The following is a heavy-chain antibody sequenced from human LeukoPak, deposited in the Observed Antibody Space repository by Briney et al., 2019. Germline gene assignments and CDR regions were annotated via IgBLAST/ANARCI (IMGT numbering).Heavy chain of an antibody. Sequence: ASVQVSCKASGYTFTAYSMHWVRQAPGQGLEWMGWINPNSGGTNYAQKFQGRVTMTRDTSITTAYMELSRLRSDDTAVYYCARDLDYYGSGSFFNIWGQGTMVTVSS. J-gene: IGHJ3*02. CDR1: GYTFTAYS. CDR3: ARDLDYYGSGSFFNI. CDR2: INPNSGGT. D-gene: IGHD3-10*01. V-gene: IGHV1-2*02.